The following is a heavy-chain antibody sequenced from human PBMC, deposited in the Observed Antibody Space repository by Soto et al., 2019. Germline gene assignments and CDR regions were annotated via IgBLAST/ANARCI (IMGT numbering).Heavy chain of an antibody. CDR3: ARGRGLWFGELLRGNWFDP. Sequence: QVQLVQSGAEVKKPGASVKVSCKASGYTFTSYAMHWVRQAPGQRLEWMGWINAGNGNTKYSQKFQGRVTITGDTSASTAYMELSSLRSEDTAVYYCARGRGLWFGELLRGNWFDPWGLGTLVTVSS. CDR1: GYTFTSYA. J-gene: IGHJ5*02. V-gene: IGHV1-3*01. D-gene: IGHD3-10*01. CDR2: INAGNGNT.